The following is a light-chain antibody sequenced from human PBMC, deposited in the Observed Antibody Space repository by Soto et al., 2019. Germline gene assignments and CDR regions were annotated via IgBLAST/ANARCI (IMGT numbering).Light chain of an antibody. Sequence: DIHMTRSPSTRSSSVLYRFTITCLASQSISSWLALYQQKPGKAPNLLIYEASSLESGVPSRFSGSGSGTEFSLTISSLQPDDFATYYCQQYNSAWTFGQGTKVDIK. CDR3: QQYNSAWT. CDR1: QSISSW. CDR2: EAS. J-gene: IGKJ1*01. V-gene: IGKV1-5*03.